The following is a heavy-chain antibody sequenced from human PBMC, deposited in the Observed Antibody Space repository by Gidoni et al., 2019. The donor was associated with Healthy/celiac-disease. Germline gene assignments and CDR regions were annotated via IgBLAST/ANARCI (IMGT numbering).Heavy chain of an antibody. CDR3: ARVRPRDCSSTSCYLGYYYYYMDV. CDR1: GGPFSSYA. J-gene: IGHJ6*03. CDR2: IIPILGIA. V-gene: IGHV1-69*04. D-gene: IGHD2-2*01. Sequence: QVQLVQSGAEVKKPGSSVKVSCKASGGPFSSYAISWVRQAPGQGLEWMGRIIPILGIANYAQKFQGRVTITADKSTSTAYMELSSLRSEDTAVYYCARVRPRDCSSTSCYLGYYYYYMDVWGKGTTVTVSS.